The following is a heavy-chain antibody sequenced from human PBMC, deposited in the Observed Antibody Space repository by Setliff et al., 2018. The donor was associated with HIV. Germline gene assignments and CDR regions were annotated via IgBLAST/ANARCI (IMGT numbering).Heavy chain of an antibody. J-gene: IGHJ4*02. Sequence: PGGSLRLSCAASGFNFKTYGMTWVRQAPGKGLDWVAHIGSSNHGIHYTASVQGRFTVSRDNANNLLFLQMNSLRAEDTAVYYCAKDRYYDSSGSPFDYWGQGTLVTVSS. CDR2: IGSSNHGI. CDR1: GFNFKTYG. V-gene: IGHV3-48*04. CDR3: AKDRYYDSSGSPFDY. D-gene: IGHD3-22*01.